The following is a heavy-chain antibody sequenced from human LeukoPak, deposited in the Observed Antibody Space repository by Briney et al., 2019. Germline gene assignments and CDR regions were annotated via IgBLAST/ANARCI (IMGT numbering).Heavy chain of an antibody. D-gene: IGHD4-17*01. Sequence: ASVKVSCKASGYTLSSYGLSWVRQAPGQGLEWMGWISGYNGNTNYAQKLQGRVTMTTDTSTSTAYMELRSLRSDDTAVYYCATHGTTSSLYNWFDPWGQGTLVTVSS. V-gene: IGHV1-18*01. CDR2: ISGYNGNT. CDR3: ATHGTTSSLYNWFDP. CDR1: GYTLSSYG. J-gene: IGHJ5*02.